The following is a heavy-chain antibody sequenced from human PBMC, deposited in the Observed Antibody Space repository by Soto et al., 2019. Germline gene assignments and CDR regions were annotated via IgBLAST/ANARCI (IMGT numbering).Heavy chain of an antibody. CDR2: ISAYNGNT. D-gene: IGHD3-10*01. J-gene: IGHJ6*02. Sequence: APVKVSCEASGYTLSRYGITWVRQARGQGLEWMGWISAYNGNTNYAQKVQGRVTLTTDSSTSTAYMELRSLRSDETAVYYCARNSPLVVEYRYYPLDVWGQGTTVTSP. V-gene: IGHV1-18*01. CDR3: ARNSPLVVEYRYYPLDV. CDR1: GYTLSRYG.